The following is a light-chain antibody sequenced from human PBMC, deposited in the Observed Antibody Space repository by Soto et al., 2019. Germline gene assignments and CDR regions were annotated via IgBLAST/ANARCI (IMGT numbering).Light chain of an antibody. Sequence: QSVLTQPPSVSGAPGQRVTISCTGSSSNIGAGYDVHWYQQLPGTAPKLLIYGNTNRPSGVPDRFSGSKSGTSASLAISRLQAEDEADYLCQSYDSSLSGSVFGGGTKVTVL. CDR3: QSYDSSLSGSV. CDR1: SSNIGAGYD. J-gene: IGLJ3*02. V-gene: IGLV1-40*01. CDR2: GNT.